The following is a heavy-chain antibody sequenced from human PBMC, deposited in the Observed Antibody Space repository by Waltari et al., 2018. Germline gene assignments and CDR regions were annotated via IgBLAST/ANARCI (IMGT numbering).Heavy chain of an antibody. J-gene: IGHJ4*02. CDR2: IYSGGST. D-gene: IGHD5-12*01. Sequence: EVQLVESGGGLVQPGGSLRLSCAASGFTVSSNYMSWVSQAPGKGLEWVSVIYSGGSTYYADSVKGRFTISRDNSKNTLYLQMNSLRAEDTAVYYCARGYSGYELYFDYWGQGTLVTVSS. V-gene: IGHV3-53*01. CDR3: ARGYSGYELYFDY. CDR1: GFTVSSNY.